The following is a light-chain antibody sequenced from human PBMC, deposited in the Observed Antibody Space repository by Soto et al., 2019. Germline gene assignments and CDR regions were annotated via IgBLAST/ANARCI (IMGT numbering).Light chain of an antibody. CDR2: WAS. CDR1: QSVLYSSNNYNY. CDR3: PPIT. J-gene: IGKJ1*01. V-gene: IGKV4-1*01. Sequence: DIVMTQSPDSLAMSQGETATINCTSSQSVLYSSNNYNYLAWYQQKPGQPPKLLITWASTREPGVSGRFSGSGFATDFTLTISSRRSEDVAVYNWPPITFGQGTKVDIK.